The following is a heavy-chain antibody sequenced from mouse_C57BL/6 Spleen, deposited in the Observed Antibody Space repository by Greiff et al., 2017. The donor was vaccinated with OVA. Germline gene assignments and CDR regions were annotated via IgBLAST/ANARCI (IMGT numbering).Heavy chain of an antibody. V-gene: IGHV5-17*01. CDR2: ISSGSSTI. Sequence: EVKLVESGGGLVKPGGSLKLSCAASGFTFSDYGMHWVRQAPEKGLEWVAYISSGSSTIYYADTVKGRFTISRDNAKNTLFLQMTSLRSEDTAMYYCARPGNYSNPVGFAYWGQGTLVTVSA. J-gene: IGHJ3*01. D-gene: IGHD2-5*01. CDR1: GFTFSDYG. CDR3: ARPGNYSNPVGFAY.